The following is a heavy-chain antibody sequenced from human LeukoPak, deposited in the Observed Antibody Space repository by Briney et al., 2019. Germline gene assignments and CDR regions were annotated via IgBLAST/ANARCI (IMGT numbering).Heavy chain of an antibody. CDR2: INKGATHM. Sequence: TGGSLRLSCEASQFSFSSYSFNWVRQAPGQGLEWVSSINKGATHMYYADSMKGRFTVSRDDAKNSLYLQMNSLRAEDTAVYYCVRLRRNTDSSGYYYYYDYWGRGTPVTVSS. J-gene: IGHJ4*02. V-gene: IGHV3-21*01. D-gene: IGHD3-22*01. CDR3: VRLRRNTDSSGYYYYYDY. CDR1: QFSFSSYS.